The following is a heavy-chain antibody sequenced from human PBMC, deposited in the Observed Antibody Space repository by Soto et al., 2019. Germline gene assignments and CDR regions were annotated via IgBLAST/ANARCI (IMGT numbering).Heavy chain of an antibody. CDR2: ISYDGSNK. V-gene: IGHV3-30*18. Sequence: PGGSLRLSCAASGFTFSSYGMHWVRQAPGKGLEWVAVISYDGSNKYYADSVKGRFTISRDNSKNTLYLQMNSLRAEDTAVYYCAKEESVASYGMDVWGQGTTVTVSS. CDR3: AKEESVASYGMDV. J-gene: IGHJ6*02. D-gene: IGHD2-15*01. CDR1: GFTFSSYG.